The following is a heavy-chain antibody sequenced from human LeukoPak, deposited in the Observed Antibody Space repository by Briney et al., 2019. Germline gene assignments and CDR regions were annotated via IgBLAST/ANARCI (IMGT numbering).Heavy chain of an antibody. D-gene: IGHD2-2*01. CDR2: ISWNSGSI. CDR3: AKDGDCSSTSCRKVPYYYGMDV. V-gene: IGHV3-9*01. Sequence: GGSLRLSCAASGFTCDDYAMHWVRQAPGKGLEWVSGISWNSGSIGYADSVKGRFTISRDNAKNSLYLQMNSLRAEDTALYYCAKDGDCSSTSCRKVPYYYGMDVWGQGTTVTVSS. J-gene: IGHJ6*02. CDR1: GFTCDDYA.